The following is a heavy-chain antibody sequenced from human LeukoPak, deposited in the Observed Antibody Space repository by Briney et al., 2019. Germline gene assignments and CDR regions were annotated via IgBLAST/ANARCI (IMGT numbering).Heavy chain of an antibody. V-gene: IGHV4-59*12. Sequence: SETLSLTCTVSGGSISNYYWSWIRQPPGKELEWIGYIYHSGSTNYNPSLKSRVTISQDTSKNQFSLKLSSVTAADTAVYYCARPYSSSRDYYFDYWGQGTLVTVSS. CDR2: IYHSGST. CDR1: GGSISNYY. J-gene: IGHJ4*02. D-gene: IGHD6-6*01. CDR3: ARPYSSSRDYYFDY.